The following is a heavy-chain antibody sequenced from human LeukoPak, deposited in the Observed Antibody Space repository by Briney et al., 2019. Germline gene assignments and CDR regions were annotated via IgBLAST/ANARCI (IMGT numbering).Heavy chain of an antibody. CDR1: GYTFTSYG. CDR3: ARSTGYFDWLGAFDI. D-gene: IGHD3-9*01. Sequence: ASVTVSYKASGYTFTSYGISWVRQAPGQGLEWMGWISAYNGNTNYAQKLQGRVTMTTDTSTSTAYMELRSLRSDDTAVYYCARSTGYFDWLGAFDIWGQGTMVTVSS. CDR2: ISAYNGNT. V-gene: IGHV1-18*04. J-gene: IGHJ3*02.